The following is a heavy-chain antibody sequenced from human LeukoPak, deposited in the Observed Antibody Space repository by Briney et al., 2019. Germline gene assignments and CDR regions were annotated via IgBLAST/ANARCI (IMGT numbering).Heavy chain of an antibody. V-gene: IGHV3-48*01. CDR2: ISSSSSTI. Sequence: GGSLRLSCAASGFTFSSYSMNWVRQAPGKGLEWVSYISSSSSTIYYADSVKGRFTISRDNAKNSLYLQMNSLRAEDTAVYYCARGPPRRYYGSGSYYKFGMDVRGKGTTVTVSS. CDR1: GFTFSSYS. J-gene: IGHJ6*04. CDR3: ARGPPRRYYGSGSYYKFGMDV. D-gene: IGHD3-10*01.